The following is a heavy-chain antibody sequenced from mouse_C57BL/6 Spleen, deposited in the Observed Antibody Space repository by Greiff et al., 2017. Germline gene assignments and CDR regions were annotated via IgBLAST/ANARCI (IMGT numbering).Heavy chain of an antibody. D-gene: IGHD1-1*01. CDR2: ISSGSSTI. CDR3: ARPYYYVSSYDAMDY. Sequence: EVKVVESGGGLVKPGGSLKLSCAASGFTFSDYGMHWVRQAPEKGLEWVAYISSGSSTIYYADTVKGRFTISRDNAKNTLFLQMTSLRSEDTAMYYCARPYYYVSSYDAMDYWGQGTSVTVSS. J-gene: IGHJ4*01. V-gene: IGHV5-17*01. CDR1: GFTFSDYG.